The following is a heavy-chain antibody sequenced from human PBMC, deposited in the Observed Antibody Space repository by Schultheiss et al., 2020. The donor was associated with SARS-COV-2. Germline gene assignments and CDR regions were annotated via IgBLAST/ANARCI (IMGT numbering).Heavy chain of an antibody. Sequence: PETLSLTCTVSGGSISSYYWSWIRQPAGKGLEWIGRIYTSGSTNYNPSLKSRVTMSVDTSKNQFSLKLSSVTAADTAVYYCARDLGYCSSTSCYSWFDPWGQGTLVTVSS. CDR2: IYTSGST. V-gene: IGHV4-4*07. CDR1: GGSISSYY. CDR3: ARDLGYCSSTSCYSWFDP. D-gene: IGHD2-2*02. J-gene: IGHJ5*02.